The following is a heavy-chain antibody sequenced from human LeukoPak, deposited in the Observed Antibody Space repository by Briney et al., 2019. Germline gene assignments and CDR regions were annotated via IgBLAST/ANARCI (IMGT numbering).Heavy chain of an antibody. D-gene: IGHD2-2*01. V-gene: IGHV1-8*02. J-gene: IGHJ5*02. CDR2: MNPNSGNT. CDR3: ARGGIVVVPAAMEVKTFYVLNWFDP. Sequence: ASVKVSCMASGGTFSSYAISWVRQATGQGLEWMGWMNPNSGNTGYAQKFQGRVTMTRNTSISTAYMELSSLRSEDTAVYYCARGGIVVVPAAMEVKTFYVLNWFDPWGQGTLVTVSS. CDR1: GGTFSSYA.